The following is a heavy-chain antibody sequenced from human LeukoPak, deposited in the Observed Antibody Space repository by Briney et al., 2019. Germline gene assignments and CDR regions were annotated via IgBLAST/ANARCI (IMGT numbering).Heavy chain of an antibody. Sequence: PGGSLRLSCAASGFTFSSYSMNWVRQAPRKGLEWVSSISSSSSYIYYADSVKGRFTISRDNAKNSLYLQMNSQRAEDTAVYYCARELRGYYGVHDAFDIWGQGTMVTVSS. V-gene: IGHV3-21*01. CDR3: ARELRGYYGVHDAFDI. CDR2: ISSSSSYI. CDR1: GFTFSSYS. D-gene: IGHD3-3*01. J-gene: IGHJ3*02.